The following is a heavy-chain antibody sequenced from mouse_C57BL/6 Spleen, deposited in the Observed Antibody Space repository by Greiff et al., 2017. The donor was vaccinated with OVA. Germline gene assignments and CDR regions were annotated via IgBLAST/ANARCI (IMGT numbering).Heavy chain of an antibody. CDR2: IDPEDGDT. D-gene: IGHD1-1*01. Sequence: EVQLVESGAELVRPGASVKLSCTASGFNIKDYYMHWVKQRPEQGLEWIGRIDPEDGDTEYAPKFQGKATMTADTSSNTAYLQLSSLTSEDTAVYYCTPYGSSYAYYAMDYWGQGTSVTVSS. V-gene: IGHV14-1*01. CDR1: GFNIKDYY. J-gene: IGHJ4*01. CDR3: TPYGSSYAYYAMDY.